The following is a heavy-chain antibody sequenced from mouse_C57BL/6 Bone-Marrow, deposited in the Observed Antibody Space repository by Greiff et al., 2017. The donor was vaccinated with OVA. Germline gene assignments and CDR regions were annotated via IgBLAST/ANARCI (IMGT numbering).Heavy chain of an antibody. D-gene: IGHD2-1*01. J-gene: IGHJ2*01. Sequence: EVKLVESGGDLVKPGGSLKLSCAASGFTFSSYGMSWVRQTPDKRLEWVATISSGGSYTYYPDRVKGRFTISRDNAKNTLYLQMSSLKSEDTAMYYCARPVLLLYYFDYWGQGTTLTVSS. CDR3: ARPVLLLYYFDY. CDR1: GFTFSSYG. V-gene: IGHV5-6*01. CDR2: ISSGGSYT.